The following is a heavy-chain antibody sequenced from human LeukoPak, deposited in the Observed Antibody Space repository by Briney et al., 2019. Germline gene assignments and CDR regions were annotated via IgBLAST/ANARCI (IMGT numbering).Heavy chain of an antibody. J-gene: IGHJ3*02. CDR2: INPNSGDT. CDR3: ARGKNWLDAFDI. D-gene: IGHD1-1*01. Sequence: ASVKVSCKASGYTFTGYYMHWVRQAPGQGLEWMGWINPNSGDTNYEQKFQGRVTMTRDMSISTDYLEQSRLRSDDTVMYYCARGKNWLDAFDIWGQGTVVTVSS. V-gene: IGHV1-2*02. CDR1: GYTFTGYY.